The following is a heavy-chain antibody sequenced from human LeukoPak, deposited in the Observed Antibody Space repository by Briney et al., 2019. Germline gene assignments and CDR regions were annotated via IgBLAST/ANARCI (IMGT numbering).Heavy chain of an antibody. CDR1: GFTFSNSG. Sequence: GGSLRLSCAASGFTFSNSGMHWVRQAPGNGLEWVAFVRFDGINEYYTDSVKGRFAISRDNSKNTLYLQMNSLRAEDTAVYYCAKHSGGSFLVSEIDYWGQGTLVTVSS. CDR3: AKHSGGSFLVSEIDY. V-gene: IGHV3-30*02. J-gene: IGHJ4*02. CDR2: VRFDGINE. D-gene: IGHD3-16*01.